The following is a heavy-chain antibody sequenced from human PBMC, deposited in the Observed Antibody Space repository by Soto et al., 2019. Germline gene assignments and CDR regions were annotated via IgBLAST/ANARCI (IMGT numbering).Heavy chain of an antibody. V-gene: IGHV1-69*02. CDR2: IIPMLTVT. CDR3: SIGSWSAETFDV. Sequence: QVHLIQSGAEVKKPGSSVKVSCKAAGGTFNTYTLIWVRQAPGHGLEWMGRIIPMLTVTNSAQKFQGRLTLTADKSTGTAFMELTSLRSDETAVYYCSIGSWSAETFDVWGQGTMVTVSS. CDR1: GGTFNTYT. J-gene: IGHJ3*01. D-gene: IGHD2-2*01.